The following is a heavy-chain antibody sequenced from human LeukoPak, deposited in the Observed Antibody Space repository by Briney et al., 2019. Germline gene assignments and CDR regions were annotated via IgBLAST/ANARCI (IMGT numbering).Heavy chain of an antibody. Sequence: PSETLSLTCTVSGGSIRSSSYYRGWIRQPPGKGLEWIGSIYYSGSTYYNPSLKSRVTISVDTSKNQFSLKLSSVTAADTAVYYCARDVLPFDYWGQGILVTVSS. J-gene: IGHJ4*02. V-gene: IGHV4-39*07. CDR1: GGSIRSSSYY. D-gene: IGHD3-16*01. CDR2: IYYSGST. CDR3: ARDVLPFDY.